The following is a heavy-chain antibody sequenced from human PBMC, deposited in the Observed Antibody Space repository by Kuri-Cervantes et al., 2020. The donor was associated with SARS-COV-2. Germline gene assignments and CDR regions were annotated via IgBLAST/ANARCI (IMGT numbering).Heavy chain of an antibody. V-gene: IGHV1-18*01. Sequence: ASVKVSCRASGYTFTSYGISWVRQAPGQGLEWMGWISAYNGNTNYAQKLQGRVTMTTDTSTSTAYMELRSLRSDDTAVYYCARGTLGDILTGYPFYYHYYGMDVWGQGTTVTVSS. CDR2: ISAYNGNT. D-gene: IGHD3-9*01. CDR1: GYTFTSYG. J-gene: IGHJ6*02. CDR3: ARGTLGDILTGYPFYYHYYGMDV.